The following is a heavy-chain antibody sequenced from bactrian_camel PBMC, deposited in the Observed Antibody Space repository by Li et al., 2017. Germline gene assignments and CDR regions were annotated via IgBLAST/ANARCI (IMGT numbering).Heavy chain of an antibody. J-gene: IGHJ4*01. CDR1: GRTDSYNV. D-gene: IGHD3*01. Sequence: VQLVESGGGSVQAGGSLRLTCAASGRTDSYNVMGWFRQAPGKEREGVAARYTGDDKAYYADSVKGRFTISRDNAKDTLYLQMISLKIEDTAVYYCALGSSRQATMTARGKGTQVTVS. CDR2: RYTGDDKA. V-gene: IGHV3S54*01.